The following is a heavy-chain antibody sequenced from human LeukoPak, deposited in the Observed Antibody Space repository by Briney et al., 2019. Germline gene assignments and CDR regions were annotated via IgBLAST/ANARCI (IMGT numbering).Heavy chain of an antibody. CDR2: IIPIFGTA. D-gene: IGHD3-16*01. Sequence: SVKVSRKASGGTFISYAISWVRQAPGQGLEWMGGIIPIFGTANYAQKFQGRVTITADESTSTAYMELSSLRSEDTAVYYCARAYTETLGLYFDYWGQGTLVTVSS. V-gene: IGHV1-69*13. CDR1: GGTFISYA. J-gene: IGHJ4*02. CDR3: ARAYTETLGLYFDY.